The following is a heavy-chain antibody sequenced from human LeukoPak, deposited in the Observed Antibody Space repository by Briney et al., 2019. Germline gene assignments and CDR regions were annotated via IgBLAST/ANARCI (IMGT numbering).Heavy chain of an antibody. V-gene: IGHV3-21*01. CDR1: GFTFSDYT. J-gene: IGHJ4*02. CDR3: ARDYYDSSASATFDH. CDR2: ISSDRSYI. Sequence: GGSLRLSCEASGFTFSDYTMNWVRQAPGKGLEWVSSISSDRSYIKYADSVKGRFSISRDNTKNSLFLEMRSLRIDDTAVYFCARDYYDSSASATFDHWGQGNLVTISS. D-gene: IGHD3-22*01.